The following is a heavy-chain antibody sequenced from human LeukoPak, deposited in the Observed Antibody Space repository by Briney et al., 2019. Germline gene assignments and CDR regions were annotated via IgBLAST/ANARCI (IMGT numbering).Heavy chain of an antibody. CDR1: GDSMTSDY. J-gene: IGHJ4*02. Sequence: SETLSLTCTVSGDSMTSDYWTWIPQPPGKGLEWLGYVYHSGTSFYNPALKSRLTISIDTSKKQFSLNVISVTTADTALYFCARDRGIGYGPSDLDSWGPGVLVTVSS. D-gene: IGHD3-10*01. CDR3: ARDRGIGYGPSDLDS. CDR2: VYHSGTS. V-gene: IGHV4-59*01.